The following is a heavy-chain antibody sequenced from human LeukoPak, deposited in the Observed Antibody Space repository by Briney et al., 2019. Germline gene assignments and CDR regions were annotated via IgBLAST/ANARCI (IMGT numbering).Heavy chain of an antibody. CDR3: ASTDCSSTSCDAFDI. V-gene: IGHV1-18*01. CDR1: GYTSTSYG. CDR2: ISAYNGNT. D-gene: IGHD2-2*01. J-gene: IGHJ3*02. Sequence: ASVKVSCKASGYTSTSYGISWVRQAPGQGLEWMGWISAYNGNTNYAQKLQGRVTMTTDTSTSTAYMELRSLRSDDTAVYYCASTDCSSTSCDAFDIWGQGTMVTVSS.